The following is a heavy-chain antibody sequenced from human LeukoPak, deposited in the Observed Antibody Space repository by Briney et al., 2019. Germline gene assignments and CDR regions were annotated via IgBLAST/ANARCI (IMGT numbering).Heavy chain of an antibody. J-gene: IGHJ4*02. CDR3: ARAGGGYHFDY. V-gene: IGHV4-31*03. D-gene: IGHD5-24*01. Sequence: PSQTLSLTCTVSGGAISSSGYYWSWIRQHSEKGLGGIGYIYYSGTTYYNPSLKSRVTISVDTSENQFSLNLSSVTAADTAVYYCARAGGGYHFDYWGQGTLVSVSS. CDR1: GGAISSSGYY. CDR2: IYYSGTT.